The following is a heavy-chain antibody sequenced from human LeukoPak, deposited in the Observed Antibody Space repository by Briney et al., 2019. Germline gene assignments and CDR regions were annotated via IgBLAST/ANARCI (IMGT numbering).Heavy chain of an antibody. V-gene: IGHV4-34*01. D-gene: IGHD3-16*02. CDR2: INHSGST. J-gene: IGHJ4*02. Sequence: SETLSLTCAVYGGSFSGYYRSWIRQPPGKGLEWIGEINHSGSTNYNPSLKSRVTISVDTSKNQFSLKLSSVTAADTAVYYCARGGYYDYIWGSYRSDYFDYWGQGTLVTVSS. CDR1: GGSFSGYY. CDR3: ARGGYYDYIWGSYRSDYFDY.